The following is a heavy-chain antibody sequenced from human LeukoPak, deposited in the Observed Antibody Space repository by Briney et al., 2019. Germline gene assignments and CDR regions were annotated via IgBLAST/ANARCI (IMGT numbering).Heavy chain of an antibody. CDR3: GRRSNWAFEY. CDR2: FYYSGST. J-gene: IGHJ4*02. D-gene: IGHD6-13*01. CDR1: GGSISSSSYY. V-gene: IGHV4-39*02. Sequence: PSETLSLTCTVSGGSISSSSYYWGWIRQPPGKGLEWIGTFYYSGSTYYNPSLQGRVRISGDTSKNHLSPNLSSVTAADTAVYYCGRRSNWAFEYWGQGNLVTVSS.